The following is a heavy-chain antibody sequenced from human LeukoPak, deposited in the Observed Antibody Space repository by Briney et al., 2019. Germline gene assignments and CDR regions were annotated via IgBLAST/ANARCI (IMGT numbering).Heavy chain of an antibody. CDR3: AKAADSSGYYHDAFDI. J-gene: IGHJ3*02. D-gene: IGHD3-22*01. V-gene: IGHV3-30*04. CDR1: GFTFSSYA. CDR2: IPLDGRTQ. Sequence: GGSLRLSCEASGFTFSSYAMHWVRQAPGGGLEWLAVIPLDGRTQHYADSVKGRFTISRDNAKNSLYLQMNSLRAEDTALYYCAKAADSSGYYHDAFDIWGQGTMVTVSS.